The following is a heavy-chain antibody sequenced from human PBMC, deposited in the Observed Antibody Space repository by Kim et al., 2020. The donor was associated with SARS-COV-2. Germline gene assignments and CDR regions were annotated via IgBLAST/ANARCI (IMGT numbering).Heavy chain of an antibody. J-gene: IGHJ5*02. CDR2: IYYSGST. CDR3: ARDDFVAGTEKFDP. CDR1: GGSISSSSYY. D-gene: IGHD6-19*01. Sequence: SETLSLTCTVSGGSISSSSYYWGWIRQPPGKGLEWIGSIYYSGSTYYNPSLKSRVTISVDTSKNQFSLKLSSVTAADTAVYYCARDDFVAGTEKFDPWDQGTLVTVSS. V-gene: IGHV4-39*07.